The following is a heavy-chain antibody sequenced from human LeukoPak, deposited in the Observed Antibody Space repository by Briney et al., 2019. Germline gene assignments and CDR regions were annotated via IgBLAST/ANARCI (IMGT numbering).Heavy chain of an antibody. CDR2: IYFTGST. Sequence: PSETLSLTCTVSTGSITSYYWNWIRRPPGKGLEWIGNIYFTGSTNYNPSLKSRLTMSVDTSKNQFSLNLNSVTAADTAVYYCAILITYDFWNGYYFDYWGQGTLVTVSS. J-gene: IGHJ4*02. CDR1: TGSITSYY. CDR3: AILITYDFWNGYYFDY. D-gene: IGHD3-3*01. V-gene: IGHV4-59*01.